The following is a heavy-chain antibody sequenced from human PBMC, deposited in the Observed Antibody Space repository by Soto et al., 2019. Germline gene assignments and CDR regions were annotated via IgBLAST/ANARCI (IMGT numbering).Heavy chain of an antibody. CDR2: IYYSGST. D-gene: IGHD6-19*01. J-gene: IGHJ4*02. CDR1: GGSISSYD. V-gene: IGHV4-59*01. CDR3: ARDRGSSGWYGEFDY. Sequence: LSLTCTVSGGSISSYDWSWIRQPPWKGLEWIGYIYYSGSTNYNPSLKSRVTISVDTSKNQFSLKLSSVTAADTAVYYCARDRGSSGWYGEFDYWGQGTLVTVSS.